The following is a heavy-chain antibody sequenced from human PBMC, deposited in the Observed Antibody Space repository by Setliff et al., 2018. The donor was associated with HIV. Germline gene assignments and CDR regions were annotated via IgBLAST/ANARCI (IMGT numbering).Heavy chain of an antibody. V-gene: IGHV3-33*08. CDR2: IRYDGSNK. J-gene: IGHJ4*02. CDR3: TSDPPASGWTLAY. Sequence: PGGSLRLSCAVSGFTFSSHWMHWVRQAPGKGLEWVAFIRYDGSNKYYADSVKGRFAISRDNSKNTLYLQMDSLRAEDTALYYCTSDPPASGWTLAYWGQGALVTVSS. D-gene: IGHD6-19*01. CDR1: GFTFSSHW.